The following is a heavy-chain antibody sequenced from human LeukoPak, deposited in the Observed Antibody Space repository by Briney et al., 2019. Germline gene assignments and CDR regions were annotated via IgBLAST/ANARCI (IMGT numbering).Heavy chain of an antibody. CDR1: GYTLTELS. Sequence: ASVKVSCKVSGYTLTELSMHWVRQAPGKGLEWMGGFDPEDGETIYTQMFQGRVTMTEDTSTDTAYMELSSLRSEDTAVYYCATNLATVVTPAYYWAQGTLVTVSS. V-gene: IGHV1-24*01. J-gene: IGHJ4*02. CDR3: ATNLATVVTPAYY. D-gene: IGHD4-23*01. CDR2: FDPEDGET.